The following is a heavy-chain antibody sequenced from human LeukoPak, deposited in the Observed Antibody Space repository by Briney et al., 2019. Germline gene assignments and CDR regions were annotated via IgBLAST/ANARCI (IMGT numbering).Heavy chain of an antibody. CDR2: IWYDGSKK. D-gene: IGHD3-22*01. V-gene: IGHV3-33*01. J-gene: IGHJ4*02. CDR3: ASPLYDSQDSLLW. Sequence: GMSLRLSCAASGFTFSSHGMEWVRQAPGKGLEWLTVIWYDGSKKYYADSVKGRFTISRDNSKNTLYLQMKSLRAEDTAVYYCASPLYDSQDSLLWWGQGTLVSVSS. CDR1: GFTFSSHG.